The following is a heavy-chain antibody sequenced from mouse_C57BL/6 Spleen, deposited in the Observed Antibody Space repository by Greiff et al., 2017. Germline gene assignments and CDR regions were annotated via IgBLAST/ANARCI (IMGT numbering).Heavy chain of an antibody. CDR3: TRVRGYYPYAMDY. Sequence: VQLQQSGAELVRPGASVTLSCKASGYTFTDYEMHWVKQTPVHGLEWIGAIDPETGGSAYNQKFTGKAILTADKSSSTAYMELRSLTSEDSAVYYCTRVRGYYPYAMDYWGQGTSVTVSS. V-gene: IGHV1-15*01. CDR1: GYTFTDYE. CDR2: IDPETGGS. J-gene: IGHJ4*01. D-gene: IGHD2-3*01.